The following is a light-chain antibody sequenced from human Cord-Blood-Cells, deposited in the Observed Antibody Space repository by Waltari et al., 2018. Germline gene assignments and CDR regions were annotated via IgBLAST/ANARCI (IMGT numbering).Light chain of an antibody. V-gene: IGKV1-12*01. Sequence: DSQMTHSPSSVSASLGDRVTITCLASHGISSWLAWYQEQPGKDPKLMLYAASSLQRVVPSMFSGSGSGTDFPLTISMLQPDDFVSYYCQHANSFPFTFGGGTKVEIK. CDR2: AAS. J-gene: IGKJ4*01. CDR1: HGISSW. CDR3: QHANSFPFT.